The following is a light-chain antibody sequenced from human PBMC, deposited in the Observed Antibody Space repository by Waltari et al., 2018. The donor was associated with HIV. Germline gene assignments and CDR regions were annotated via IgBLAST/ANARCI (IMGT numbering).Light chain of an antibody. CDR3: QAWDSRTVV. V-gene: IGLV3-1*01. CDR1: KLGDKY. Sequence: SYELSQAPSVSVSPGQKASINCSGDKLGDKYVSWYQQKAGHSTLRVVYKDAKRPSGIPDRFSGSNSGNTATLTISGTQAVDEADYYCQAWDSRTVVFGGGTHLTVL. CDR2: KDA. J-gene: IGLJ3*02.